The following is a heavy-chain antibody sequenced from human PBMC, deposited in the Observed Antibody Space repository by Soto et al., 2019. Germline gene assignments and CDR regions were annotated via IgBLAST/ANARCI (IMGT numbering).Heavy chain of an antibody. J-gene: IGHJ3*01. D-gene: IGHD1-7*01. CDR1: GYTFFKYF. CDR2: INPSRGSA. Sequence: GASVKVSCKASGYTFFKYFIHWVRQAPGQVLEWIGIINPSRGSATYGPIFQGRVSLTTDMPTSTVYMELSSLRSEDTAIYYCARPLIGNTIDLWGQGTSVTVSS. V-gene: IGHV1-46*01. CDR3: ARPLIGNTIDL.